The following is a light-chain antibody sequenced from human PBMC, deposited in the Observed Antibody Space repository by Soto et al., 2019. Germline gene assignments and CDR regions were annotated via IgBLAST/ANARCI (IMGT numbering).Light chain of an antibody. CDR3: QQYNNWPPWT. V-gene: IGKV3-15*01. J-gene: IGKJ1*01. CDR2: DAS. CDR1: QSVSNN. Sequence: ILMKQSPATLSVSPGERATLSCRASQSVSNNLAWYQQKPGQAPRLLIYDASTRATGIPARFSGSGSGTECTLTISGLQSEDFAVYYCQQYNNWPPWTFGQGTKVEIK.